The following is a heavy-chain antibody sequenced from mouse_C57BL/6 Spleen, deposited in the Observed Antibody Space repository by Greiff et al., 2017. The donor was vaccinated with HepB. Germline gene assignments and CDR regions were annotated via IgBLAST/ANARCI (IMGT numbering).Heavy chain of an antibody. CDR1: GFTFSDYG. D-gene: IGHD4-1*01. CDR3: ASANWDYFDY. Sequence: EVKLVESGGGLVKPGGSLKLSCAASGFTFSDYGMHWVRQAPEKGLEWVAYISSGSSTIYYADTVKGRFTISRDNAKNNLFLQMTSLRSEDTAMYYCASANWDYFDYWGQGTTLTVSS. CDR2: ISSGSSTI. J-gene: IGHJ2*01. V-gene: IGHV5-17*01.